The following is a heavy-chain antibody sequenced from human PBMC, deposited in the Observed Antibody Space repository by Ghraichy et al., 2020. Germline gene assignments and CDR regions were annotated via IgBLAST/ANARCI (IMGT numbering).Heavy chain of an antibody. CDR3: ARVTIFGVVTRTFDY. Sequence: GGSLRLSCAASGFTFSSYWMSWVRQAPGKGLEWVANIKQDGSEKYYVDSVKGRFTISRDNAKNSLYLQMNSLRAEDTAVYYCARVTIFGVVTRTFDYWGQGTLVTVSS. V-gene: IGHV3-7*01. CDR2: IKQDGSEK. J-gene: IGHJ4*02. CDR1: GFTFSSYW. D-gene: IGHD3-3*01.